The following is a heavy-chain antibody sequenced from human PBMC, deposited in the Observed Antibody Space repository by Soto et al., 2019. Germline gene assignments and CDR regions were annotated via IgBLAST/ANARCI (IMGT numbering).Heavy chain of an antibody. D-gene: IGHD5-12*01. CDR3: ARESGGATATLDYYDFYMDV. Sequence: QVQLVQSGAEVRKPGASVTVSCRSSGDSFNDYYIHWVRQAPGQGFEWMGWINPNGGVTKYAQKFHGWVSMTMDTSLRTVYMQLSRLRSDDTAVYYCARESGGATATLDYYDFYMDVWGTGTTVTVSS. CDR2: INPNGGVT. V-gene: IGHV1-2*04. CDR1: GDSFNDYY. J-gene: IGHJ6*03.